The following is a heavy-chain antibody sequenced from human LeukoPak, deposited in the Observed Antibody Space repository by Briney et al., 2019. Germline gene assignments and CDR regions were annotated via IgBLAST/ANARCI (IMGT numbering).Heavy chain of an antibody. CDR1: GFTFSSYA. D-gene: IGHD2-21*02. Sequence: SGGSLRLSCAASGFTFSSYAMNWVRQAPGKGLEWVSGISGSGGGTYYADSVKGRFTISRDNSKNTLYLQMNSLRAEDTAVYYCARDSGDCGGDCYSGLKGAFDIWGQGTMVTVSS. V-gene: IGHV3-23*01. J-gene: IGHJ3*02. CDR2: ISGSGGGT. CDR3: ARDSGDCGGDCYSGLKGAFDI.